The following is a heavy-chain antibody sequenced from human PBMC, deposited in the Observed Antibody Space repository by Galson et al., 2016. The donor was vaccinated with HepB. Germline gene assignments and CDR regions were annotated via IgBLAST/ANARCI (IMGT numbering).Heavy chain of an antibody. CDR3: VREGLTTVTTFDI. J-gene: IGHJ3*02. Sequence: SLRLSCAASGFTFSSYGMHWVRQAPGKGLDWVAVIWYDGSNKHYADSVKGRFTISRDNSNSTMFLQMNSLRAEDTAVYYCVREGLTTVTTFDIWGQGTMVTVSS. CDR2: IWYDGSNK. CDR1: GFTFSSYG. D-gene: IGHD4-17*01. V-gene: IGHV3-33*01.